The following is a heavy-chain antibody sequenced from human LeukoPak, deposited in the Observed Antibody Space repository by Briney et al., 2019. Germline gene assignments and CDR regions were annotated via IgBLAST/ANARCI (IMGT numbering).Heavy chain of an antibody. Sequence: SETLSLTCTVSGGSISSGDYYWSWIRQPPGTGLEWIGYIYYSGSTYYNPSLKSRVTISVDTSKNQFSLKLSSVTAAGTAVYYCARAVGSGSPINWFDPWGQGTLVTVSS. CDR1: GGSISSGDYY. CDR3: ARAVGSGSPINWFDP. J-gene: IGHJ5*02. V-gene: IGHV4-30-4*08. CDR2: IYYSGST. D-gene: IGHD1-26*01.